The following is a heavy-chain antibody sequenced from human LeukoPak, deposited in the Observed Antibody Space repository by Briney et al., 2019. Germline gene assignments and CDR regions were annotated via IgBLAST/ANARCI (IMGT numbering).Heavy chain of an antibody. CDR3: ARASSGYYAYHLDFQH. D-gene: IGHD3-22*01. CDR1: GGTFSSYA. J-gene: IGHJ1*01. CDR2: IIPIFGTA. V-gene: IGHV1-69*13. Sequence: ASVKVSCKASGGTFSSYAISWVRQAPGQGLEWMGGIIPIFGTANYAQKFQGRVTITADESTSTAYMELSSLRPEDTAVYYCARASSGYYAYHLDFQHWGQGTLVTVSS.